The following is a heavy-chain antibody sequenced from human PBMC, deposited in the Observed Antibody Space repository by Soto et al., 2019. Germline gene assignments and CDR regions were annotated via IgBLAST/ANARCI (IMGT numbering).Heavy chain of an antibody. D-gene: IGHD3-10*01. CDR1: GGTFSSYA. J-gene: IGHJ6*02. Sequence: SVKVSCKASGGTFSSYAISWVRQAPGQGLEWMGGIIPIFGTANYAQKFQGRVTITADESTSTAYMELSSLRSEDTAVYYCARDMVRGVITSPGVWGQGTTVTVSS. V-gene: IGHV1-69*13. CDR3: ARDMVRGVITSPGV. CDR2: IIPIFGTA.